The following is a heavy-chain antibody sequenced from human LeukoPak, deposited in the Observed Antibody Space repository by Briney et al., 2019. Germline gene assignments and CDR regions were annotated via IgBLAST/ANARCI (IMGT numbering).Heavy chain of an antibody. CDR2: ISAYNGNT. J-gene: IGHJ3*02. V-gene: IGHV1-18*01. Sequence: ASVKVSFKASGYTFTSYGISWVRQAPGQGLEWMGWISAYNGNTNYAQKLQGRVTMATDTSTSTAYMELRSLRSDDTAVYYCARGTAATDAFDIWGQGTMVTVSS. CDR3: ARGTAATDAFDI. D-gene: IGHD6-13*01. CDR1: GYTFTSYG.